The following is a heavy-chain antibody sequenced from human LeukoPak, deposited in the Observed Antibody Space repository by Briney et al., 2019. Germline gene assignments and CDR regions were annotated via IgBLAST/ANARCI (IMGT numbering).Heavy chain of an antibody. J-gene: IGHJ6*03. Sequence: SETLSLTCTVSGGSVSRSTYYWGWIRQPPGKGLEWIGSHYDSGTTYYSPSLKSRVTISVDTSKNQFSLKLSSVTAADTAVYYCARGIAARLFYYYYYYMDVWGKGTTVTVSS. CDR2: HYDSGTT. D-gene: IGHD6-6*01. CDR1: GGSVSRSTYY. V-gene: IGHV4-39*07. CDR3: ARGIAARLFYYYYYYMDV.